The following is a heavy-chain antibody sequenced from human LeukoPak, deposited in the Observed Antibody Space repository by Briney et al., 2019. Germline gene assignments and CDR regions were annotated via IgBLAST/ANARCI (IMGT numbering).Heavy chain of an antibody. CDR2: IYYSGST. J-gene: IGHJ4*02. Sequence: SETLSLTCTVSGGSISSGGYYWSWIRQHPGKGLEWIGYIYYSGSTYYNPSLKSRVTISVDTSKNQFSLKLSSVTAADTAVYYCATDTTGGSYCDNWGQGTLVTVSS. V-gene: IGHV4-31*03. CDR1: GGSISSGGYY. CDR3: ATDTTGGSYCDN. D-gene: IGHD1-26*01.